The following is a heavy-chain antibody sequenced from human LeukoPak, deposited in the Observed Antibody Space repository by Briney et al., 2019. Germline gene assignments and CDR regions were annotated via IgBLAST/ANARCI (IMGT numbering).Heavy chain of an antibody. CDR1: GFTFSSYA. V-gene: IGHV3-53*01. CDR2: IYSGGST. Sequence: SGGSLRLSCAASGFTFSSYAMSWVRQAPGKGLEWVSVIYSGGSTHYADSVKGRFTISRDNSKNTLYLQMNSLRAEDTAVYYCARAPGDSYGYYYYYYMDVWGKGTTVTVSS. D-gene: IGHD5-18*01. CDR3: ARAPGDSYGYYYYYYMDV. J-gene: IGHJ6*03.